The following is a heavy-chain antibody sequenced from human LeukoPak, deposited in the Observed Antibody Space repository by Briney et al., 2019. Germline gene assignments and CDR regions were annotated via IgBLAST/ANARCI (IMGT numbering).Heavy chain of an antibody. Sequence: SVKVSCKASGFTFTSPAVQWVRQARGQRLEWIGWIVVGSGNTNYAQKFQERVTITRDMSTSTAYMELSSLRSEDTAVYYCAATYYYGPGSYYPPDAFDIWGQGTMVTVSS. CDR3: AATYYYGPGSYYPPDAFDI. V-gene: IGHV1-58*01. J-gene: IGHJ3*02. CDR2: IVVGSGNT. D-gene: IGHD3-10*01. CDR1: GFTFTSPA.